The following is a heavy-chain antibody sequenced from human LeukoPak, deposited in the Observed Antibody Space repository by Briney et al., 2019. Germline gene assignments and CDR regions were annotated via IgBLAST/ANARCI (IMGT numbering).Heavy chain of an antibody. Sequence: ASVKVSCKVSGYTLTELSIHWVRQAPGKGLEWMGGFDPEDGDAIYAQSFQGRVTMTEDTSTDTPYMELRSLRSEDTAVYYCARAPNYYGSGSYSRSTYYFDYWGQGTLVTVSS. CDR1: GYTLTELS. V-gene: IGHV1-24*01. J-gene: IGHJ4*02. CDR3: ARAPNYYGSGSYSRSTYYFDY. D-gene: IGHD3-10*01. CDR2: FDPEDGDA.